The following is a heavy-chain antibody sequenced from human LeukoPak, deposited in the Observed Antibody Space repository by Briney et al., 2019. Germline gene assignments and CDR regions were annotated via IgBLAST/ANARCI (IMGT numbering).Heavy chain of an antibody. J-gene: IGHJ4*02. V-gene: IGHV1-2*02. Sequence: GASVKVSCKASGYTFTGYYMHWVRQAPGQGLEWMGWINPNSGGTNYAQKFQGRVTMTRDTSISTAYMELSRLRSDDTAVYYCARGALRYFDWLNHRHSYFDYWGQGTLVTVSS. D-gene: IGHD3-9*01. CDR2: INPNSGGT. CDR3: ARGALRYFDWLNHRHSYFDY. CDR1: GYTFTGYY.